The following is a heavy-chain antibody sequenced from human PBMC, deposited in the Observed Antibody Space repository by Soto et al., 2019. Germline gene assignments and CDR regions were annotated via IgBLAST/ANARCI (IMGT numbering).Heavy chain of an antibody. D-gene: IGHD5-12*01. V-gene: IGHV1-18*01. CDR2: INTYNGNT. Sequence: QVQLVQSGPEVKKPGASVKVSCKASGYTFINYAITWVRQAPGQGLEWMGWINTYNGNTNYAENLQGRATMTTDTSTNTAYMEVRSLRSDDSAVYYCAKSRRGEMATDWGQGSLVTVSS. CDR3: AKSRRGEMATD. J-gene: IGHJ4*02. CDR1: GYTFINYA.